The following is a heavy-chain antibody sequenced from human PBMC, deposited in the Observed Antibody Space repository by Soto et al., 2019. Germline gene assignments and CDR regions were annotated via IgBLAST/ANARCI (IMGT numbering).Heavy chain of an antibody. Sequence: GASVKVSCKASGYTFTSYYMHWVRQAPGQGLEWMGIINPSGGSTSYAQKFQGRVTMTRDTSTSTVYMELSSLRSEDTAVYYCARDSTRTSSSGWQKWYYYGMDVWGQGTTVTVS. J-gene: IGHJ6*02. CDR3: ARDSTRTSSSGWQKWYYYGMDV. V-gene: IGHV1-46*01. CDR2: INPSGGST. CDR1: GYTFTSYY. D-gene: IGHD6-19*01.